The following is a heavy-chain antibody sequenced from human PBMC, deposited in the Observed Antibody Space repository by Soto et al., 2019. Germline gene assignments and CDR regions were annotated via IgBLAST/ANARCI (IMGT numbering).Heavy chain of an antibody. Sequence: GGSLRLSCAASGFTFSDYYMSWIRQAPGKGLEWVSYISSSGSTIYYADSVKGRFTISRDNAKNSLYLQMNSLRAEDTAVYYCARSQIGYSSGWLNFDYWGQGTLVTVSS. V-gene: IGHV3-11*01. CDR1: GFTFSDYY. CDR2: ISSSGSTI. D-gene: IGHD6-19*01. CDR3: ARSQIGYSSGWLNFDY. J-gene: IGHJ4*02.